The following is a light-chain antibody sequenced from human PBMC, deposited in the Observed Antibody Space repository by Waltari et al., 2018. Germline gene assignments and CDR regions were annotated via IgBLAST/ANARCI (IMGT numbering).Light chain of an antibody. CDR3: QQRTNWPLT. Sequence: EIVLTQSPGTLSLSPGERATLSCRASQTLTTSLAWYQQRPGQAPRLLIYDASKRATGIPARFSGSGSGTDFSLTISSLEPEDFVVYYCQQRTNWPLTFGGGTKVEIK. V-gene: IGKV3-11*01. CDR1: QTLTTS. J-gene: IGKJ4*01. CDR2: DAS.